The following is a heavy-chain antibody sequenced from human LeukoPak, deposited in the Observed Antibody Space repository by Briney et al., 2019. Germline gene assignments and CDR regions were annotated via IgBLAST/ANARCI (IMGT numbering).Heavy chain of an antibody. CDR3: ASGSGDY. V-gene: IGHV3-7*02. CDR1: GLTFSGYW. J-gene: IGHJ4*02. CDR2: IRPDGSEK. Sequence: PGGSLRLSCAASGLTFSGYWMNWVRQAPGKGLEWVASIRPDGSEKYYVDSVKGRFTISRDNAKKTLYLQMTSLRDEDTAVYYCASGSGDYSGQGTLVTVSS. D-gene: IGHD5-12*01.